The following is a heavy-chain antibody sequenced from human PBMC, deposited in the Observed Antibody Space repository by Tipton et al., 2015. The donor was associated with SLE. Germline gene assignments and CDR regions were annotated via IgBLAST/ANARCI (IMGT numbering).Heavy chain of an antibody. CDR3: ARGSRYYAFDL. J-gene: IGHJ3*01. V-gene: IGHV4-38-2*01. Sequence: TLSLTCAVSGYSISSGYYWGWIRQPPGKGLEWIGSIYHSGSTYYNPSLKSRVTISIDTSKNQFSLRLSSVTAADTAVYYCARGSRYYAFDLWGQGTMVTVSS. CDR2: IYHSGST. D-gene: IGHD3-10*01. CDR1: GYSISSGYY.